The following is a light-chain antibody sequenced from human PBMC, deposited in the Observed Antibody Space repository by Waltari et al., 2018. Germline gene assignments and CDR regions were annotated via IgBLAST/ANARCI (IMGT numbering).Light chain of an antibody. CDR1: QDIHKS. Sequence: DIQLTQSPSFLSAFVGDRVTITCRASQDIHKSVAWYQQKSGKAPQLLIYAATTLHIGVPSRFGGGGSGTEFTLTISSLQPEDFATYYCQELNNYPLTFGGGTKVEIK. J-gene: IGKJ4*01. V-gene: IGKV1-9*01. CDR2: AAT. CDR3: QELNNYPLT.